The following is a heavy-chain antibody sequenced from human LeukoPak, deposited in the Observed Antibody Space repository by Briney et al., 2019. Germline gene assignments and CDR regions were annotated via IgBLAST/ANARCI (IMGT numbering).Heavy chain of an antibody. J-gene: IGHJ4*02. CDR2: VNEDGSQQ. CDR1: GFTFSSYW. V-gene: IGHV3-7*03. CDR3: ARKGSYFDY. Sequence: GGSLRLSCAASGFTFSSYWMTWVRQAPGKGLESVAKVNEDGSQQYYVDSVKGRSTISRDNAKRSLYLQMNSLRADDTAFYYCARKGSYFDYWGQGTLVTVSS.